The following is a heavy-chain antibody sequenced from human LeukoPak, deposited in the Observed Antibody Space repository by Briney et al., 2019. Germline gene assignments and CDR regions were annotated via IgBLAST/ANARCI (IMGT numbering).Heavy chain of an antibody. CDR1: GFTFGSYG. CDR2: ISYDGSNK. D-gene: IGHD2-2*01. V-gene: IGHV3-30*18. CDR3: AKDALGYCSSTSCSPGDNWFDP. Sequence: GRSLRLSCAASGFTFGSYGMHWVRQAPGKGLEWVAVISYDGSNKYYADSVKGRFTISRDNSKNTLYLQMNSLRAEDTAVYYCAKDALGYCSSTSCSPGDNWFDPWGQGTLVTVSS. J-gene: IGHJ5*02.